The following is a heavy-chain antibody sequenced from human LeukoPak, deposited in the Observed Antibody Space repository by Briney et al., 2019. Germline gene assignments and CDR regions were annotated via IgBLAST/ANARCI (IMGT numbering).Heavy chain of an antibody. D-gene: IGHD2-2*03. J-gene: IGHJ6*03. V-gene: IGHV4-4*02. Sequence: SGTLSLTCVVSGGSITSNYWWSWVRQSPGKGLEWIGEIFHSGRTNYNPSLKSRVSILLDKSRSEFSLRLNYVTAADTAVYYCARDGYERGDNTDYMDVWGKGTTVIVSS. CDR3: ARDGYERGDNTDYMDV. CDR1: GGSITSNYW. CDR2: IFHSGRT.